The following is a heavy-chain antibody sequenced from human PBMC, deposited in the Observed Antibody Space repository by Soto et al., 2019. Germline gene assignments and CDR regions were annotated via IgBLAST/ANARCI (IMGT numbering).Heavy chain of an antibody. D-gene: IGHD1-1*01. CDR2: IYWDDDK. CDR3: AHRDKWNPLDD. V-gene: IGHV2-5*02. CDR1: GFSLSTHEAG. J-gene: IGHJ4*02. Sequence: QITFKASGPMLVKHTQTFPLTCPFAGFSLSTHEAGGGWIRQPPGNALEWLALIYWDDDKRYSPSLKSRLTITRDTSENQVVLTMTNMDPVDTGTYYCAHRDKWNPLDDWGQGTLVTVSS.